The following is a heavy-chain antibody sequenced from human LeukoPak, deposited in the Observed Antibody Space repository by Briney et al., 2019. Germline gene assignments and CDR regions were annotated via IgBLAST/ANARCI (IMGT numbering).Heavy chain of an antibody. V-gene: IGHV4-59*08. CDR2: IYYSGST. CDR1: GGSISIYY. J-gene: IGHJ6*02. D-gene: IGHD5-18*01. Sequence: PSETLSLTCTVSGGSISIYYWSWIRQPPGKGLEWIGYIYYSGSTNYNPSLKSRVTISVDTSKNQFSLKLSSVTAADTAVYYCARHEDLRGYSYGTYYYGMDVWGQGTTVTVSS. CDR3: ARHEDLRGYSYGTYYYGMDV.